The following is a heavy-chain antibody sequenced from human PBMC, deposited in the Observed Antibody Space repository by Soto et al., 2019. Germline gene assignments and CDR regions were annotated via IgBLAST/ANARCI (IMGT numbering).Heavy chain of an antibody. Sequence: QVQLVQSGAEVKKPGASVKVSCKASGYTFTSYDINWVRQATGQGLEWMGWMNPNSGNTGYAQKFQGRVTMTRNTXIXXAYMELSSLRSEDTAVYYCARSGQIDYYYYYGMDVWGQGTTVTVSS. V-gene: IGHV1-8*01. CDR2: MNPNSGNT. CDR3: ARSGQIDYYYYYGMDV. D-gene: IGHD3-10*01. CDR1: GYTFTSYD. J-gene: IGHJ6*02.